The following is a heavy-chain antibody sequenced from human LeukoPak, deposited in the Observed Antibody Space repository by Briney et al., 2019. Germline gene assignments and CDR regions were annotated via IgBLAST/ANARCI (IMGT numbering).Heavy chain of an antibody. CDR3: AGDIRYDFWSGYGIDY. J-gene: IGHJ4*02. CDR1: GYTFTSYG. CDR2: ISAYNGNT. D-gene: IGHD3-3*01. Sequence: ASVKVSCKASGYTFTSYGISWVRQAPGQGLEWMGWISAYNGNTNYAQKLQGRVTMTTDTSTTTAYMELRSLRSDDTAVYYCAGDIRYDFWSGYGIDYWGQGTLVTVSS. V-gene: IGHV1-18*01.